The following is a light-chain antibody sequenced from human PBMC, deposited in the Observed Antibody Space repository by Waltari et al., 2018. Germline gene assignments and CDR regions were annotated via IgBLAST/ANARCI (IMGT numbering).Light chain of an antibody. CDR1: QSVRSY. CDR2: DTS. J-gene: IGKJ4*01. V-gene: IGKV3-11*01. CDR3: QQRHNWPLT. Sequence: EIVLTQSPATLSLSPGERATLPCRASQSVRSYLAWYQQKPGQAPRLLIYDTSNRAPGIPARFSGSGSGTDFSLSISSLEPEDFAVYYCQQRHNWPLTFGGGTKVEIK.